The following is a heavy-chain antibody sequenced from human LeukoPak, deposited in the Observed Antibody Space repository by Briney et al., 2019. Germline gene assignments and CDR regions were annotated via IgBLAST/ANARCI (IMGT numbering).Heavy chain of an antibody. CDR2: ISSSGSTI. D-gene: IGHD5-18*01. CDR3: TTGSEWIQLWTLGSTDAFDI. Sequence: GGSLRLSCAASGFTFSSYEMNWVRQAPGKGLEWVSYISSSGSTIYYADSVKGRFTISRDNAKNSLYLQMNSLKTEDTAVYYCTTGSEWIQLWTLGSTDAFDIWGQGTMVTVSS. CDR1: GFTFSSYE. V-gene: IGHV3-48*03. J-gene: IGHJ3*02.